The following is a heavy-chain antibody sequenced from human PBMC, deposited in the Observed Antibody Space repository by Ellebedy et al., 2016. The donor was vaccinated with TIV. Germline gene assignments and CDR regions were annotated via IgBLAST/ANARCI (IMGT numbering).Heavy chain of an antibody. J-gene: IGHJ3*02. CDR3: ARSDRYAFDI. D-gene: IGHD2-21*02. Sequence: GGSLRLXXVASGFTFSSYGMHWVRQAPGKGLEWVAVIWYDGSNKYYADSVKGRFTISRDNSKNTLYLQMNSLRAEDTAVYYCARSDRYAFDIWGQGTMVTVSS. CDR2: IWYDGSNK. V-gene: IGHV3-33*01. CDR1: GFTFSSYG.